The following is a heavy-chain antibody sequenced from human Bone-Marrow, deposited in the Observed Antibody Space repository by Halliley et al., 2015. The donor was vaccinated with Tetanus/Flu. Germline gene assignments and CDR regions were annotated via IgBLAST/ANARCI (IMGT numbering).Heavy chain of an antibody. CDR3: ARGRSRSVARPFDS. CDR1: GTSFGDHF. J-gene: IGHJ4*02. D-gene: IGHD6-6*01. V-gene: IGHV4-34*01. CDR2: IYHSGNT. Sequence: TLSLTCSVYGTSFGDHFWSWIRQTPGKGLEWTGEIYHSGNTNYKASLKSRLKISINATKNLFSLKLNSVTAADTGTYFCARGRSRSVARPFDSWGQGSLLTVSS.